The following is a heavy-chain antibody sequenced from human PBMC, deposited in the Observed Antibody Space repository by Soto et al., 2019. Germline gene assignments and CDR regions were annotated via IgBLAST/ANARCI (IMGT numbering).Heavy chain of an antibody. D-gene: IGHD6-13*01. V-gene: IGHV1-18*01. J-gene: IGHJ6*02. CDR1: GYTFTSYG. Sequence: GASVKVSCKASGYTFTSYGISWVRQAPGQGLEWMGWISAYNGNTNYAQKLQGRVTMTTDTSTSTAYMELRSLRSDDTAVYYCAREEAWDGAAGTGYYYGMAVWGQGTTVTGSS. CDR2: ISAYNGNT. CDR3: AREEAWDGAAGTGYYYGMAV.